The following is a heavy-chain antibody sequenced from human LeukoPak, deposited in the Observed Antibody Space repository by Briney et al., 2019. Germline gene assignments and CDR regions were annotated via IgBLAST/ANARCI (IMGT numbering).Heavy chain of an antibody. CDR3: ASTVFGVVAFDY. CDR2: IYHSGST. Sequence: PSETLSLTCAVSGYSISSGYYWGWIRPPPGKGLEWIGSIYHSGSTYYNPSLKSRVTISVDTSKNQFSLKQSSVTAADTAVYYCASTVFGVVAFDYWGQGTLVTVSS. D-gene: IGHD3-3*01. J-gene: IGHJ4*02. V-gene: IGHV4-38-2*01. CDR1: GYSISSGYY.